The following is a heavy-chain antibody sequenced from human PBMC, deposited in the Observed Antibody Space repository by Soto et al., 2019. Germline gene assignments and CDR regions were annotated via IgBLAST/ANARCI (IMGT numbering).Heavy chain of an antibody. CDR3: ARVYYYDSSGYYPPPYYFDY. J-gene: IGHJ4*02. CDR2: ISAYNGNT. Sequence: QVQLVQSGAEVKKPGASVKVSCKASGYTFTSYGISWVRQAPGQGLEWMGWISAYNGNTNYAQKLQGRVTMTTDTSTSTAYMELRSLRSDDTAVYYCARVYYYDSSGYYPPPYYFDYWGQGTLVTVSS. V-gene: IGHV1-18*01. CDR1: GYTFTSYG. D-gene: IGHD3-22*01.